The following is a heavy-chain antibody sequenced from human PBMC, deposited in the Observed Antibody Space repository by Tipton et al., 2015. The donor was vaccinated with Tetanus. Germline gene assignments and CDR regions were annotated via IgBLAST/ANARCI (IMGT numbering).Heavy chain of an antibody. D-gene: IGHD6-25*01. CDR1: GYNFVNFG. CDR2: ISAYNGKT. Sequence: QLVQSGSEMKEPGASVKVSCKASGYNFVNFGITWVRQAPGQGLEWVGWISAYNGKTKYAQKLQGRVTMTTDRSASTAYMDLRRLRPDDTAVYYCARVQEQRIYFYGMDVWGQGTTDTVSS. J-gene: IGHJ6*02. CDR3: ARVQEQRIYFYGMDV. V-gene: IGHV1-18*01.